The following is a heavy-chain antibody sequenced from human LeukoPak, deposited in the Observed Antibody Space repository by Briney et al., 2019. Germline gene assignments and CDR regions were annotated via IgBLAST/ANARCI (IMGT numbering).Heavy chain of an antibody. CDR2: ISPSGGST. Sequence: ASVKVSCKAFGYTFTSNYMHWVRQAPGQGPEWMGVISPSGGSTTYAQKFQGRVTLTRDMSTSTDYLELSSLRSEDTAVYYCARGGTGFNDAFDIWGQGTMVTVSS. V-gene: IGHV1-46*01. CDR1: GYTFTSNY. D-gene: IGHD5-24*01. J-gene: IGHJ3*02. CDR3: ARGGTGFNDAFDI.